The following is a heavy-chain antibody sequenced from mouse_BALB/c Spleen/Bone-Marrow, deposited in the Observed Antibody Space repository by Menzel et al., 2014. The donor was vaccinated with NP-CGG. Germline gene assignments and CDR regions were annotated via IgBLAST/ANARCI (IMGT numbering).Heavy chain of an antibody. J-gene: IGHJ4*01. CDR1: GYSFTGYY. CDR3: ARDAMDY. V-gene: IGHV1-18*01. CDR2: VNPNNGGT. Sequence: EVKLMESGPDLVKPGASLKISCKASGYSFTGYYMHWLKQTHGKSLEWIGRVNPNNGGTTYNQKFKDKAILTVDKSSTIAYMELRSLTSEDSAVYYCARDAMDYWGQGTSVTVSS.